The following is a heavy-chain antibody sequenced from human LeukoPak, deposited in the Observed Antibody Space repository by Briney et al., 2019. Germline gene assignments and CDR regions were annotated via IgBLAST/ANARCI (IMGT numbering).Heavy chain of an antibody. CDR1: GFTFSSYA. D-gene: IGHD3-16*02. V-gene: IGHV3-23*01. CDR3: AKVGIYVWGSYRLRHPRFDY. J-gene: IGHJ4*02. Sequence: GGSLRLSCAASGFTFSSYAMSWVRQAPGKGLEWVSAISRSGGSTYYADSVKGRFTISRDNSKNTLYLQMNSLRAEDTAVYYCAKVGIYVWGSYRLRHPRFDYWGQGTLVTVSS. CDR2: ISRSGGST.